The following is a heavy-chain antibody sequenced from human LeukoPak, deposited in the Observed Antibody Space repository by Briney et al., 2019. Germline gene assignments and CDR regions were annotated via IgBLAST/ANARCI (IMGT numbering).Heavy chain of an antibody. D-gene: IGHD3-22*01. J-gene: IGHJ3*02. CDR3: ARRRVDSSGYDAFDI. CDR2: IYYSGST. Sequence: SQTLSLTCTVSGGSISSDYYYWSWIRQPAEKGLEWIGHIYYSGSTNYNPSLNSRVNILIDTSKNQFSLKLGSVTAADTAVYYCARRRVDSSGYDAFDIWGQGTMVTVSS. V-gene: IGHV4-61*09. CDR1: GGSISSDYYY.